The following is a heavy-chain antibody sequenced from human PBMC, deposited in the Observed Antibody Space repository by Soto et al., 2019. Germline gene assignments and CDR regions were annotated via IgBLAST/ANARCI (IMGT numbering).Heavy chain of an antibody. J-gene: IGHJ6*02. D-gene: IGHD3-10*01. CDR3: GREGVQHGSGPYYYYGMDV. V-gene: IGHV3-21*01. CDR2: ISSSSSYI. Sequence: GGSLRLSCAASGFTFSSYSMNWVRQAPGKGLEWVSSISSSSSYIYYADSVKGRFTISRDNAKNSLYLQMNSLRAEDTAVYYCGREGVQHGSGPYYYYGMDVWGQGTTVTVSS. CDR1: GFTFSSYS.